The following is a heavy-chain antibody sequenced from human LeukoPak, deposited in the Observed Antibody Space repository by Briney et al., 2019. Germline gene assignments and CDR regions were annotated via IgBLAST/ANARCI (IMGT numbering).Heavy chain of an antibody. CDR1: GFTFNNYG. CDR3: AKDSPPPSYCSGGSCYGRPDY. CDR2: ISYDGSNK. Sequence: GGSLRLSCAASGFTFNNYGISWVRQAPGKGLEWVAVISYDGSNKYYADSVKGRFTISRDNSKNTLYLQMNSLRAEDTAVYYCAKDSPPPSYCSGGSCYGRPDYWGQGTLVTVSS. D-gene: IGHD2-15*01. J-gene: IGHJ4*02. V-gene: IGHV3-30*18.